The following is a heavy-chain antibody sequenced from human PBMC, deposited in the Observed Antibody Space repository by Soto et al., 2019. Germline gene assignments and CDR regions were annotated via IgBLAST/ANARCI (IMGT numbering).Heavy chain of an antibody. J-gene: IGHJ4*02. CDR1: GGSFSSFY. D-gene: IGHD3-22*01. CDR3: ATYDSGGKFDF. V-gene: IGHV4-59*01. Sequence: SETLSLTCTVSGGSFSSFYWSWIRQPPGKGLEWIGYVYYSRTINKNPSIKGRVYISVDTSKNQFSLKLISVTAADTAVYYCATYDSGGKFDFWGQGTLVTVS. CDR2: VYYSRTI.